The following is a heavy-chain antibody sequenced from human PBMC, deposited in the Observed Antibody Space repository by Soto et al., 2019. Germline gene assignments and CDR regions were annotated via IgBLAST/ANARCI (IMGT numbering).Heavy chain of an antibody. CDR3: PRQSCVGAACYSFLPFDN. J-gene: IGHJ4*02. Sequence: PGESLKISCKASGYQFTGYWTGWVRQMAGKGLEWIGIIYTGESDTRYSPSFQGQVTISADKSTNTAYLQWSSLKASDTAMYFCPRQSCVGAACYSFLPFDNWGLEPRVT. CDR2: IYTGESDT. CDR1: GYQFTGYW. D-gene: IGHD2-8*02. V-gene: IGHV5-51*01.